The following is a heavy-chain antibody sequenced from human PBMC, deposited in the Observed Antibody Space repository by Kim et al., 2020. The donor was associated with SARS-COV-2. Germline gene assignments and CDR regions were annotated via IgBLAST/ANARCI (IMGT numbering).Heavy chain of an antibody. CDR1: GFTFRSCA. CDR3: ARDPWSRLQGVTDYYYG. J-gene: IGHJ6*01. D-gene: IGHD3-10*01. CDR2: ISNDGSNK. V-gene: IGHV3-30-3*01. Sequence: GGSLRLSCAASGFTFRSCAINWVRQAPGKGLEWVAGISNDGSNKKYADSVKGRFTISRANSENKMYLQMNSQSGEATAMYYYARDPWSRLQGVTDYYYG.